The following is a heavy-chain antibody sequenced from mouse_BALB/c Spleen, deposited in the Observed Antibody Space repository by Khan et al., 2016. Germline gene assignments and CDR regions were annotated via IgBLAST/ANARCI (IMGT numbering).Heavy chain of an antibody. CDR1: GYTFTNYG. Sequence: QIQLVQSGPELKKPGETVKISCKASGYTFTNYGMNWVKQAPGKGLKWMGWINTNTGEPTYAEAFKGRLAFTLETSASTAYLQINNLKNEDTATYFCAEDYYGSNWFAYWGQGTLVTVSA. J-gene: IGHJ3*01. V-gene: IGHV9-3*02. CDR2: INTNTGEP. CDR3: AEDYYGSNWFAY. D-gene: IGHD1-1*01.